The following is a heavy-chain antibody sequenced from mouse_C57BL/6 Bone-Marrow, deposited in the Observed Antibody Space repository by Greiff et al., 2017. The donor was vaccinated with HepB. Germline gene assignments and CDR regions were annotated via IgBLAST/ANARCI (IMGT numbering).Heavy chain of an antibody. CDR3: ARWSRLLRGDY. V-gene: IGHV1-81*01. CDR1: GYTFTSYG. D-gene: IGHD1-1*01. Sequence: LVESGAELARPGASVKLSCKASGYTFTSYGISWVKQRTGQGLEWIGEIYPRSGNTYYNEKFKGKATLTADKSSSTAYMELRSLTSEDSAVYFCARWSRLLRGDYWGQGTSVTVSS. CDR2: IYPRSGNT. J-gene: IGHJ4*01.